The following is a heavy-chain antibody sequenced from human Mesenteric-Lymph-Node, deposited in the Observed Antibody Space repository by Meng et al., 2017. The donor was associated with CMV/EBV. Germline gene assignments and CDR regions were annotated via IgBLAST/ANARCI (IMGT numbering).Heavy chain of an antibody. Sequence: GESLKISCAASGFTFSSYEMNWVRQAPGKGLEWVSYISSSGSTIYYADSVKGRFTISRDNSKNTLYLQMNSLRAEDTAVYYCARDIMVRGVTITPDYWGQGTLVTVSS. CDR2: ISSSGSTI. CDR1: GFTFSSYE. J-gene: IGHJ4*02. V-gene: IGHV3-48*03. D-gene: IGHD3-10*01. CDR3: ARDIMVRGVTITPDY.